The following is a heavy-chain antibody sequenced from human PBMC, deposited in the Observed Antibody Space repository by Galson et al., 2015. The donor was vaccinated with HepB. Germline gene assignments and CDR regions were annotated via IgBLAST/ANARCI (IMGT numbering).Heavy chain of an antibody. Sequence: SVKVSCKASGYTFTSYGISWVRQAPGQGLEWMGWISAYNGNTNYAQKLQGRVTMTTDTSTSTAYMELRSLRSDDTAVYYCARDRSQYCSSTSCPWDYWGQGTLVTVSS. CDR3: ARDRSQYCSSTSCPWDY. D-gene: IGHD2-2*01. J-gene: IGHJ4*02. CDR2: ISAYNGNT. CDR1: GYTFTSYG. V-gene: IGHV1-18*01.